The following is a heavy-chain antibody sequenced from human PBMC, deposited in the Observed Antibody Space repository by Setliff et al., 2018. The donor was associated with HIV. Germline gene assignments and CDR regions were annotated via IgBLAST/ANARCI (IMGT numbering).Heavy chain of an antibody. J-gene: IGHJ4*02. D-gene: IGHD3-10*01. CDR1: GGSISSRTYY. CDR3: ARQERFGELIDS. CDR2: IYYSGTT. Sequence: SETLSLTCTVSGGSISSRTYYWGCIRQPPGKGLEWIGSIYYSGTTYYNPSLKSRVTISIDTSKNQFSLNLSSVTAADTAVYYCARQERFGELIDSWGQGTLVTVSS. V-gene: IGHV4-39*01.